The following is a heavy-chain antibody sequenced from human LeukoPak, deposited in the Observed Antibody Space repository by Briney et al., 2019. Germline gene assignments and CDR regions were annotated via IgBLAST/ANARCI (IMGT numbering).Heavy chain of an antibody. J-gene: IGHJ5*02. CDR3: AKDGVEVSAVSSWFDA. V-gene: IGHV3-30*04. D-gene: IGHD2-8*01. CDR2: ISYDGNNK. Sequence: GGSLRLSCAASGFTFSSYAMHWVRQAPGKGLEWVAVISYDGNNKYYADSVKGRFTISRDNSNNTLFLQMSSLRVEDTAVYYCAKDGVEVSAVSSWFDAWGQGTLVTVSS. CDR1: GFTFSSYA.